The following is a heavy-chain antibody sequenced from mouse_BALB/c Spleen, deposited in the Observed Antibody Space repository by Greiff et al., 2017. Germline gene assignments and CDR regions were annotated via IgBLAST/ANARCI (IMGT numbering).Heavy chain of an antibody. J-gene: IGHJ4*01. V-gene: IGHV3-2*02. CDR3: ARGVNWDGYYAMDY. CDR1: GYSITSDYA. D-gene: IGHD4-1*01. CDR2: ISYSGST. Sequence: VQLQQSGPGLVKPSQSLSLTCTVTGYSITSDYAWNWIRQFPGNKLEWMGYISYSGSTSYNPSLKSRISITRDTSKNQFFLQLNSVTTEDTATYYCARGVNWDGYYAMDYWGQGTSVTVSS.